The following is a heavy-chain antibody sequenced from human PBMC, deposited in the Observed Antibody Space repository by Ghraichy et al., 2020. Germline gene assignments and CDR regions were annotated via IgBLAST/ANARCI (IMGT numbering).Heavy chain of an antibody. CDR2: INHSGST. J-gene: IGHJ4*02. Sequence: SETLSLTCAVYGGSFSGYYWSWIRQPPGKGLEWIGEINHSGSTNYNPSLKSRVTISVDTSKNQFSLKLSSVTAADTAVYYCARGRGYSYGPRNFDYWGQGTLVTVSS. CDR3: ARGRGYSYGPRNFDY. V-gene: IGHV4-34*01. CDR1: GGSFSGYY. D-gene: IGHD5-18*01.